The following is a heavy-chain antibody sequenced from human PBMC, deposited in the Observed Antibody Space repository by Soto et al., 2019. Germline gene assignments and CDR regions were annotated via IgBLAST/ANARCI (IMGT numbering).Heavy chain of an antibody. J-gene: IGHJ6*02. CDR3: ARYSSSWTAHYGMDV. V-gene: IGHV4-31*03. D-gene: IGHD6-13*01. CDR1: GGSISSGGYY. CDR2: IYYSGST. Sequence: SETLSLTCTVSGGSISSGGYYWSWIRQHPGKGLEWIGYIYYSGSTYYNPSLKSRVTISVDKSKNQFSLKLSSVTAADTAVYYCARYSSSWTAHYGMDVWGQGTTVTVYS.